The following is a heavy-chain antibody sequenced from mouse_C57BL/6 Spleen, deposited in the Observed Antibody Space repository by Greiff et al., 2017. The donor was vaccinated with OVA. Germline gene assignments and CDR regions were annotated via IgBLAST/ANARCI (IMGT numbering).Heavy chain of an antibody. CDR3: ARVDTTVVALYYFDY. Sequence: QVQLKESGAELVRPGTSVKMSCKASGYTFTNYWIGWAKQRPGHGLEWIGDIYPGGGYTNYNEKFKGKATLTADKSSSTAYMQFSSLTSEDSAIYYCARVDTTVVALYYFDYWGQGTTLTVSS. V-gene: IGHV1-63*01. J-gene: IGHJ2*01. CDR1: GYTFTNYW. D-gene: IGHD1-1*01. CDR2: IYPGGGYT.